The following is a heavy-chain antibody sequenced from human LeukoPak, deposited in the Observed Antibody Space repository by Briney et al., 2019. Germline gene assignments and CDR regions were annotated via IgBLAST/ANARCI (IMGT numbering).Heavy chain of an antibody. V-gene: IGHV3-21*01. CDR1: GFTFSSYS. D-gene: IGHD3-3*01. J-gene: IGHJ4*02. Sequence: GGSLRLSCAASGFTFSSYSMNWVRQAPGKGLEWVSSISSSSSYIYYADSVKGRFTISRDNAKNSLYLQMNSLRAEDTAVYYCARDDHFDYDFWSAYFSSGFEEKYYFDYWGQGTLVTVSS. CDR2: ISSSSSYI. CDR3: ARDDHFDYDFWSAYFSSGFEEKYYFDY.